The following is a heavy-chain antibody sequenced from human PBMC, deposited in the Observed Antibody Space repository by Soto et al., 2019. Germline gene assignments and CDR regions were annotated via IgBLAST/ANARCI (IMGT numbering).Heavy chain of an antibody. CDR2: ISYDGSNK. V-gene: IGHV3-30*18. Sequence: QVQLVESGGGVVQPGRSLRLSCAASGFTFSSYGMHWVRQAPGKGLEWVAVISYDGSNKYYADSVKGRFTISRDNSKNTLYLQMNSLRAEDTAVYYCAKDPEREGLHPTDIAAAGVFDYWGQGTLVTVSS. CDR3: AKDPEREGLHPTDIAAAGVFDY. D-gene: IGHD6-13*01. J-gene: IGHJ4*02. CDR1: GFTFSSYG.